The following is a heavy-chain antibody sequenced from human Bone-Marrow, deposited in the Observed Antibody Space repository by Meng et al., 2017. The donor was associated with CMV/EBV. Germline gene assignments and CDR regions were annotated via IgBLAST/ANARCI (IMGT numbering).Heavy chain of an antibody. D-gene: IGHD3-3*01. J-gene: IGHJ4*02. V-gene: IGHV1-2*02. CDR3: AREPTRSGPIDY. Sequence: VQSGSSVQAPRASVNVSCKASGYTLTGYYMHLVRQAPGQGLEWTGWINPNSGGTNSAQKFQGRVTMTRDTSISTAYMELSRLRSDDTAVYYCAREPTRSGPIDYWGQGTLVTVSS. CDR1: GYTLTGYY. CDR2: INPNSGGT.